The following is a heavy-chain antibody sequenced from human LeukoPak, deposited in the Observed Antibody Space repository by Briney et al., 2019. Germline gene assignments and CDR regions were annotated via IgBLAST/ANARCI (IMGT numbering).Heavy chain of an antibody. J-gene: IGHJ4*02. V-gene: IGHV3-7*03. CDR1: GFTFSSYW. CDR2: IKQDGSEK. Sequence: GGSLRLSCAASGFTFSSYWMSWVRQAPGKGLEWVANIKQDGSEKYCVDSVKGRFTISRDNSKNTLYLQMDSLRGEDTAVYYCAKDFRIGYSAHFDYWGQGALVTVSS. D-gene: IGHD2-21*01. CDR3: AKDFRIGYSAHFDY.